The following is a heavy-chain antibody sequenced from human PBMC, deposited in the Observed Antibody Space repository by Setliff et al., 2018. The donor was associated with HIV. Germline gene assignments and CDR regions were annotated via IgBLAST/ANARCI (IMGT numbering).Heavy chain of an antibody. CDR3: ARSPGFWYFDL. CDR1: GDSITHYY. V-gene: IGHV4-59*01. J-gene: IGHJ2*01. Sequence: KTSETLSLTCSVSGDSITHYYWNWIRQPPGKGLEWIGNIFDSENNNYNPSLKSRVSMSVDTSKNQFSLRLTSVTAADTAVYYCARSPGFWYFDLWGPGTLVTVSS. CDR2: IFDSENN.